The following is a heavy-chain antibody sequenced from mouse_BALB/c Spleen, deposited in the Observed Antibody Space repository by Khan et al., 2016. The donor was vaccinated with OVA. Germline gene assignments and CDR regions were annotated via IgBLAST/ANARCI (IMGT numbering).Heavy chain of an antibody. V-gene: IGHV3-8*02. CDR2: ISYSGST. CDR1: GDSITSGY. CDR3: AGTSYYGNDYFDY. D-gene: IGHD2-10*01. J-gene: IGHJ2*01. Sequence: EVQLQESGPSLVKPSQTLSLTCSVTGDSITSGYWNWIRKFPGNKLEYMGYISYSGSTYYNPSLKSRISITRDTSKNQHYLQLNSMTTEDSATYXCAGTSYYGNDYFDYWGQGTTLTVSS.